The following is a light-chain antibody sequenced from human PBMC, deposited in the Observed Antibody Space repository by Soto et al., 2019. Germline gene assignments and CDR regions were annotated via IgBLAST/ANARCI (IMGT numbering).Light chain of an antibody. V-gene: IGKV3-11*01. CDR2: DAS. CDR3: LRRGYWPRT. J-gene: IGKJ2*01. Sequence: DIVLTQSPATLSLSPGERATLSCRASQSVGSFLAWYRQRPGQAPSLLIYDASNRASGIPARFSGSGSGTDFTLTISRLEPDDFAVYYCLRRGYWPRTFGQGTKLEIK. CDR1: QSVGSF.